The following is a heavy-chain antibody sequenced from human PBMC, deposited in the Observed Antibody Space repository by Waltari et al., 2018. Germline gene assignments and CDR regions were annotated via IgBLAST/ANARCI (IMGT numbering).Heavy chain of an antibody. V-gene: IGHV4-59*01. CDR3: ARARSSGWKDY. D-gene: IGHD6-19*01. Sequence: QVQLQESGPGLVKPSETLSLTCTVSGGSISSYYWSWIRQPPGKGLEWIGYIYYSGSTNYNPSLKSRVTISVDTSKNQFSLKLSSVTAADTAVYYCARARSSGWKDYWGQGTLVTVSS. CDR1: GGSISSYY. CDR2: IYYSGST. J-gene: IGHJ4*02.